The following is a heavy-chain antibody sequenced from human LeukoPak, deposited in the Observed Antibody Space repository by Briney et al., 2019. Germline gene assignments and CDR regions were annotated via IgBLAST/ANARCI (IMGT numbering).Heavy chain of an antibody. D-gene: IGHD3-22*01. V-gene: IGHV4-34*01. CDR3: ATSASIYSDTSGYSRY. J-gene: IGHJ4*02. Sequence: PSETLSLTCAVYGGSFSGYYWSWIRQPPGKGLEWIGEINHSGSTNYNPSLKSRVTISVDKSKNQFSLKLSSVTAADTAVYYCATSASIYSDTSGYSRYWGQGTLVTVSS. CDR1: GGSFSGYY. CDR2: INHSGST.